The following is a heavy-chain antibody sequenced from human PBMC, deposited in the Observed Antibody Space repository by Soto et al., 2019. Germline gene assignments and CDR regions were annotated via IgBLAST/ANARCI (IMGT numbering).Heavy chain of an antibody. J-gene: IGHJ3*02. CDR1: GYPVTAYY. V-gene: IGHV1-2*02. Sequence: QLHLVQSGAVVKKPGASVTVSCSASGYPVTAYYMHWVRQAPGRGLEWMGGINPATGAAKYTQTFQGRVTMARGTSKSTGFMELSGLTSEDPAVFYWAGGGGVGVAGSAAFYMWGQGTLVTFSS. CDR3: AGGGGVGVAGSAAFYM. D-gene: IGHD3-3*01. CDR2: INPATGAA.